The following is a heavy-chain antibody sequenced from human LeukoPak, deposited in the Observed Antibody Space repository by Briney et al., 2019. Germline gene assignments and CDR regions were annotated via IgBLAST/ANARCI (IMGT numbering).Heavy chain of an antibody. J-gene: IGHJ5*02. CDR1: GFTFSSYA. V-gene: IGHV3-21*01. D-gene: IGHD3-10*01. CDR3: ARDYYGSGRNWFDP. Sequence: GGSPRLSCAASGFTFSSYAMSWVRQAPGKGLEWVSSISSSSSYIYYADSVKGRFTISRDNAKNSLYLQMNSLRAEDTAVYYCARDYYGSGRNWFDPWGQGTLVTVSS. CDR2: ISSSSSYI.